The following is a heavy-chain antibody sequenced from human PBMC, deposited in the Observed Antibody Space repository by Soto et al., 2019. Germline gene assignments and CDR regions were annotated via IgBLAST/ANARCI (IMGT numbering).Heavy chain of an antibody. D-gene: IGHD4-17*01. CDR1: GFSLSTRGVS. J-gene: IGHJ4*02. V-gene: IGHV2-5*02. CDR3: ARKNYGDYPTDY. CDR2: IYWDDDK. Sequence: QITLKESGPPLVKPTQTLTLTCTFSGFSLSTRGVSVGWIRQPPGKALEWLAVIYWDDDKRYSPSLQSRLTITKDTSKNQVVLTMTNMDPVDTATYYCARKNYGDYPTDYWGQGTLVTVSS.